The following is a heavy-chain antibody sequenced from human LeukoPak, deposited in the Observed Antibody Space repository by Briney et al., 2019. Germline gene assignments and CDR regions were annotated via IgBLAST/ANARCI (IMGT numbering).Heavy chain of an antibody. CDR1: GFTFSNYA. D-gene: IGHD3-10*01. CDR2: ISYDGSNK. CDR3: VRDKSFGFIDY. J-gene: IGHJ4*02. Sequence: PGGSLRLSCASSGFTFSNYALHWVRQAPGKGLEWVALISYDGSNKYYADSVKGRFTISRHNSKNTLYLQINSLRAEDTAVYYCVRDKSFGFIDYWGRGPLVTVSS. V-gene: IGHV3-30*04.